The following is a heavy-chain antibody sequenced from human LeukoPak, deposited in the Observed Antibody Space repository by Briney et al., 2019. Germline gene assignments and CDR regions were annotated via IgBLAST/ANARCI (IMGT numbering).Heavy chain of an antibody. CDR1: GFTFSSYW. CDR3: ARILNPTDYDYVWGSYRHRGHYFDY. J-gene: IGHJ4*02. CDR2: IKQDGSEK. D-gene: IGHD3-16*02. Sequence: GGSLRLSCAASGFTFSSYWMSWVRQAPGKGLEWVANIKQDGSEKYYVDSVKGRFTISRDNAKNSLYLQMNSLRSDDTAVYYCARILNPTDYDYVWGSYRHRGHYFDYWGQGTLVTVSS. V-gene: IGHV3-7*03.